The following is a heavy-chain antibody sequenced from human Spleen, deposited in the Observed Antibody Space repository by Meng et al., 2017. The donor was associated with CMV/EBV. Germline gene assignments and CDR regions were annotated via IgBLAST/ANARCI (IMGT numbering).Heavy chain of an antibody. CDR3: ARDCSSTSCYSNYYGMDV. J-gene: IGHJ6*02. D-gene: IGHD2-2*01. CDR2: IYYSVST. V-gene: IGHV4-61*08. CDR1: GGSVSSGDYY. Sequence: SETLSLTCTVSGGSVSSGDYYWSWIRQPLGKGLEWIGYIYYSVSTNYNPSLKSRVTISVDTSKNQFSLKLTSVTAADTAVYYCARDCSSTSCYSNYYGMDVWGQGTTVTVSS.